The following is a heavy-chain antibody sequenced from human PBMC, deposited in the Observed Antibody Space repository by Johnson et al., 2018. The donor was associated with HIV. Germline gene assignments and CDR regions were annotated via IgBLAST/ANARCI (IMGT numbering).Heavy chain of an antibody. Sequence: VQLVESGGGLVKPGGSLRLSCAASGFSFNNAWMSWDRQAPGRGLEWVGRIKSEVDDGTTDYAAPVKGRFAISRDDSKHMLYLQMNSLKTEETAVYYCTTDGGLGSFDIWGQGTMVAVSS. CDR1: GFSFNNAW. D-gene: IGHD7-27*01. J-gene: IGHJ3*02. V-gene: IGHV3-15*01. CDR3: TTDGGLGSFDI. CDR2: IKSEVDDGTT.